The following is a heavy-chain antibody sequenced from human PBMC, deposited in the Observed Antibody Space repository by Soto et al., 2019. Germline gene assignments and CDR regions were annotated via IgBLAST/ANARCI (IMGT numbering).Heavy chain of an antibody. CDR2: IFHSGST. V-gene: IGHV4-30-2*06. CDR3: ARGRASYLYYFDY. Sequence: PSEPLSLTCAVSVGAITTYGYSWSWILHSPGKGLEWIGYIFHSGSTYYNPSLERRVTLSIDTSKNQFSLNVTSVTAADTAVYYCARGRASYLYYFDYWGRGALVTVSS. D-gene: IGHD6-6*01. CDR1: VGAITTYGYS. J-gene: IGHJ4*01.